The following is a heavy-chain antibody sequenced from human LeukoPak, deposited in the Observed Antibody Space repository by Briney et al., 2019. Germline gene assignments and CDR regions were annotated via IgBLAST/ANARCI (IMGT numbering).Heavy chain of an antibody. D-gene: IGHD3-16*01. V-gene: IGHV1-2*06. J-gene: IGHJ4*02. Sequence: ASVTVSCKASGYTFTGYYMHWVRQAPGQGLEWMGRINPNSGGTNYAQKFQGRVTMTRDTSISTAYMELSRLRSDDTAVYYCARDPHGGGYDYWGQGTLVTVSS. CDR2: INPNSGGT. CDR3: ARDPHGGGYDY. CDR1: GYTFTGYY.